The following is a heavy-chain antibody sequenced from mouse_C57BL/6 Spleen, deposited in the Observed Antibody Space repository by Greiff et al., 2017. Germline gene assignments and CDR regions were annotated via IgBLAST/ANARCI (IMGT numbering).Heavy chain of an antibody. V-gene: IGHV1-82*01. Sequence: QVQLQQSGPELVKPGASVKISCKASGYAFSSSWMNWVKQRPGKGLEWIGRIYPGDGDTNYNGKFKGKATLTADKSSSTAYMQLSSLTSEDSAVYFCAIYGSSYPWYFDGWGTGTTVTVSS. CDR3: AIYGSSYPWYFDG. CDR2: IYPGDGDT. D-gene: IGHD1-1*01. CDR1: GYAFSSSW. J-gene: IGHJ1*03.